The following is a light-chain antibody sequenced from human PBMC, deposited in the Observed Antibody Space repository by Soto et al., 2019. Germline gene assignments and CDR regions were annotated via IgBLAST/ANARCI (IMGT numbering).Light chain of an antibody. CDR2: NND. CDR1: RSNIGSNF. J-gene: IGLJ2*01. CDR3: ATWDDSLSGRF. V-gene: IGLV1-47*02. Sequence: QLVLTQPPSASGTPGQRVTISCSGGRSNIGSNFVYWYQQLPGTAPKLLIYNNDQRPSGVPDRFSGSKSGTSASLAISGLRSEDEADYYCATWDDSLSGRFFGGGTKVTVL.